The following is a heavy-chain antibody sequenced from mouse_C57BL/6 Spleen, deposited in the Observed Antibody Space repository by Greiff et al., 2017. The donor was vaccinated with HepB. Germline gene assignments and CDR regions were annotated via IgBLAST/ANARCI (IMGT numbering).Heavy chain of an antibody. Sequence: VQLQQSGAELMKPGASVKMSCKASGYTFTSYWITWVKQRPGQGLEWIGDIYPGSGSTNYNEKFKSKATLTVDTSSSTAYMQLSSLTSEDSAVYYCARNYGSHWYFDVWGTGTTVTVSS. CDR1: GYTFTSYW. CDR3: ARNYGSHWYFDV. J-gene: IGHJ1*03. D-gene: IGHD1-1*01. V-gene: IGHV1-55*01. CDR2: IYPGSGST.